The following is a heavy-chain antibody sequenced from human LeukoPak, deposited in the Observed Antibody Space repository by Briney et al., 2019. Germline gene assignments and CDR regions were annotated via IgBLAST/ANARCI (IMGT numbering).Heavy chain of an antibody. CDR1: GFTFNNYA. Sequence: GGSLRLSCAASGFTFNNYAMTWVRQAPGKGLEWVSSISASGAMTYYADSVKGRFTISRDNAKNSLYLQMNSLRAEDTAVYYCARRRDCSGGSCYFYYYYMDVWGKGTTVTVSS. D-gene: IGHD2-15*01. J-gene: IGHJ6*03. V-gene: IGHV3-23*01. CDR2: ISASGAMT. CDR3: ARRRDCSGGSCYFYYYYMDV.